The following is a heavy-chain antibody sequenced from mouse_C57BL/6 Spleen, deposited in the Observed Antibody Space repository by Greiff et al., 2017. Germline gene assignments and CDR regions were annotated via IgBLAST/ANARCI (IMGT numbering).Heavy chain of an antibody. J-gene: IGHJ4*01. D-gene: IGHD2-2*01. CDR1: GFTFSSYA. CDR2: ISSGGDYI. V-gene: IGHV5-9-1*02. CDR3: TRGGYGSYAKCY. Sequence: EVHLVESGEGLVKPGGSLKLSCAASGFTFSSYAMSWVRQTPEKRLEWVAYISSGGDYIYYADTVKGRFTISRDNARNTLYLQMSSLKSEDTAMYYCTRGGYGSYAKCYWGQGTSVTVSS.